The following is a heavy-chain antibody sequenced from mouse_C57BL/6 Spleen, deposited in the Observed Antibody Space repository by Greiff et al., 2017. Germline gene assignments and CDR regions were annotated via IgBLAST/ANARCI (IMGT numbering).Heavy chain of an antibody. CDR1: GYAFSSSW. Sequence: VQVVESGPELVKPGASVKISCKASGYAFSSSWMNWVKQRPGKGLEWIGRIYPGDGDTNYNGKFKGKATLTADKSSSTAYMQLSSLTSEDSAVYFCARYDYGYYYAMDYWGQGTSVTVSS. D-gene: IGHD2-4*01. CDR3: ARYDYGYYYAMDY. CDR2: IYPGDGDT. J-gene: IGHJ4*01. V-gene: IGHV1-82*01.